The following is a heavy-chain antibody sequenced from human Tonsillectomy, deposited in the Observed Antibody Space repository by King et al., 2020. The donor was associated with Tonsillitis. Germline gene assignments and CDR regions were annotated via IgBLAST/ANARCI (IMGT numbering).Heavy chain of an antibody. CDR2: ISAYNHNT. CDR3: ARVELNIGWFDF. D-gene: IGHD6-19*01. V-gene: IGHV1-18*01. Sequence: VQLVESGAEVKKPGASVKVSCKASGYTFISYGLSWVRQAPGQGLEWMGWISAYNHNTNYTQKLQGRVTMTTDTSTSTAYMELRTLRSDDTAIYYCARVELNIGWFDFWGQGTLVTVSS. CDR1: GYTFISYG. J-gene: IGHJ4*02.